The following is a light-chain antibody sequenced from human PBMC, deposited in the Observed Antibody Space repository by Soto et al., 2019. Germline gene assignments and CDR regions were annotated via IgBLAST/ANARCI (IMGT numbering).Light chain of an antibody. Sequence: QSVLTQPASVSGSPGQSIAISCTGSSSVVGGYQYVSWYQQHPGKAPKLMIYDVSHRPSGVSDRFSGSKSGNTASLTISGLQSEDEADYYCSSLTTSNSYVFGTGNKVTVL. V-gene: IGLV2-14*03. CDR3: SSLTTSNSYV. CDR1: SSVVGGYQY. CDR2: DVS. J-gene: IGLJ1*01.